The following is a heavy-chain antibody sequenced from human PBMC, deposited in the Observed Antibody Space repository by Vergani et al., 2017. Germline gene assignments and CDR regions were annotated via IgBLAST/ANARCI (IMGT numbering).Heavy chain of an antibody. Sequence: QLQLQESGPGLVKPSETLSLTCTVSGGSISSSSYYWGWIRQPPGKGLEWIGSIYYSGSTYYNPSLKSRVTISVDTSKNQFSLKLSSVTAADTAVYYCASLVVVAATRWFDPWGQGTLVTVSS. CDR1: GGSISSSSYY. D-gene: IGHD2-15*01. CDR2: IYYSGST. CDR3: ASLVVVAATRWFDP. J-gene: IGHJ5*02. V-gene: IGHV4-39*01.